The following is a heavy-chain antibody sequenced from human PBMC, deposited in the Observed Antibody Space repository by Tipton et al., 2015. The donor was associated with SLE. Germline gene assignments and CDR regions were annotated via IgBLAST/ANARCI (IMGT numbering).Heavy chain of an antibody. J-gene: IGHJ4*02. D-gene: IGHD1-26*01. Sequence: TLSLTCAVYGGSFSGYYWSWIRQPPGKGLEWIGSIYHSGSTYYNSSLESRVTISVDTSKNHFSLKLSSVTAADTAVYYCARGTLTGSYGRWGQGTLVTVSS. CDR3: ARGTLTGSYGR. CDR2: IYHSGST. CDR1: GGSFSGYY. V-gene: IGHV4-34*01.